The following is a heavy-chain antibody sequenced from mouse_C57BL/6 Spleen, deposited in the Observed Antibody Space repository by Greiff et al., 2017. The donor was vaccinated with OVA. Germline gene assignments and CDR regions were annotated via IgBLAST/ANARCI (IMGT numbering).Heavy chain of an antibody. CDR3: ARHDGYYFDY. V-gene: IGHV5-17*01. D-gene: IGHD2-3*01. Sequence: EVKLMESGGGLVKPGGSLKLSCAASGFTFSDYGMHWVRQAPEKGLEWVAYISSGSSTIYYADTVKGRFTISRDNAKNTLFLQMTSLRSEDTAMYYCARHDGYYFDYWGQGTTLTVSS. J-gene: IGHJ2*01. CDR2: ISSGSSTI. CDR1: GFTFSDYG.